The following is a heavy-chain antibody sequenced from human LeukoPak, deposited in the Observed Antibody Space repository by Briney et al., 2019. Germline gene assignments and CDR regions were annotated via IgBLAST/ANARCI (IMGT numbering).Heavy chain of an antibody. D-gene: IGHD3-10*01. V-gene: IGHV3-21*01. Sequence: GGSLRLSCAASGFTFSSYNMNWVRQAPGKRLEWVSSISSSSSYIYYADSVKGRFTISRDNAKNSLYLQMNSLRADDTAVYYCARTDRGSYSPFDYWGQGTLVTVSS. J-gene: IGHJ4*02. CDR1: GFTFSSYN. CDR3: ARTDRGSYSPFDY. CDR2: ISSSSSYI.